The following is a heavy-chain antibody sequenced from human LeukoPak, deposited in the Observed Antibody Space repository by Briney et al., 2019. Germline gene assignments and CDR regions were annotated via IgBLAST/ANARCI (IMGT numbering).Heavy chain of an antibody. CDR1: GFSFSDHC. CDR2: IKGDGSKK. D-gene: IGHD5-12*01. Sequence: PGGSLRLSCAASGFSFSDHCLDWVRQAPGKGLEWVAHIKGDGSKKYYVDSVKGRFTISRDNAKTSLYLQMDSLRAEDTAVYYCARNRGWLQFDYWGQGTLVTVSS. J-gene: IGHJ4*02. V-gene: IGHV3-7*03. CDR3: ARNRGWLQFDY.